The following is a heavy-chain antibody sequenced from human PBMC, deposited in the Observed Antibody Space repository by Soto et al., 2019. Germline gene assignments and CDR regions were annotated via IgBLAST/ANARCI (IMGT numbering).Heavy chain of an antibody. CDR2: IIPIFGTA. CDR3: ARDAEQQLVLRGYYYYGMDV. D-gene: IGHD6-13*01. J-gene: IGHJ6*02. V-gene: IGHV1-69*01. CDR1: GGTFSSYA. Sequence: QVQLVQSGAEVKKPGSSVKVSCKASGGTFSSYAISWVRQAPGQGLEWMGGIIPIFGTANYAQKFQGRVTITADESTSTAYMELSSLRSEDTAVYYCARDAEQQLVLRGYYYYGMDVWGQGTTVTVSS.